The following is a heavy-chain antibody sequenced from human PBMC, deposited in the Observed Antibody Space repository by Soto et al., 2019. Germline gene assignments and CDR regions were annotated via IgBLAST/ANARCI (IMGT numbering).Heavy chain of an antibody. Sequence: ASVKVSCKASGYTFTSYAMHWVRQAPGQRREWMGWINAGNGNTKYSQKFQGRVTITRDTSASTAYMELSSLRSEDTAVYYCARAWDVWWFDPWGQGTLGTVSS. CDR1: GYTFTSYA. CDR3: ARAWDVWWFDP. D-gene: IGHD3-3*01. V-gene: IGHV1-3*01. J-gene: IGHJ5*02. CDR2: INAGNGNT.